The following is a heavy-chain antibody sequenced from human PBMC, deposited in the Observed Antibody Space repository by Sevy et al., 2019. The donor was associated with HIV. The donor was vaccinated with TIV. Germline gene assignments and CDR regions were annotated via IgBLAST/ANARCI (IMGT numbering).Heavy chain of an antibody. CDR2: FDPEDGKR. V-gene: IGHV1-24*01. J-gene: IGHJ4*02. CDR3: TTTKDYYDSSGYPLDY. D-gene: IGHD3-22*01. Sequence: ASVKVSCKVSGHTLTEFSMHWVRQAPGKGLEWMGTFDPEDGKRVHAQNFQGRVTMTEDTSTDTAYMELSSLRSEDTAVYYCTTTKDYYDSSGYPLDYWGQGTLVTVSS. CDR1: GHTLTEFS.